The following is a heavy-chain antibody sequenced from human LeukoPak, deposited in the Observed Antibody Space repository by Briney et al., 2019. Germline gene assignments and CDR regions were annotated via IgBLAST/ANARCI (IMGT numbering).Heavy chain of an antibody. Sequence: ASVKVSCKASGYTFTSYDINWVRQATGQGLERMGWMNPNSGNTGYAQKFQGRVTITRNTSISTAYMELSSLRSEDTAVYYCARASVLRYFDWLLSPYYYMDVWGKGTTVTVSS. J-gene: IGHJ6*03. D-gene: IGHD3-9*01. V-gene: IGHV1-8*03. CDR2: MNPNSGNT. CDR3: ARASVLRYFDWLLSPYYYMDV. CDR1: GYTFTSYD.